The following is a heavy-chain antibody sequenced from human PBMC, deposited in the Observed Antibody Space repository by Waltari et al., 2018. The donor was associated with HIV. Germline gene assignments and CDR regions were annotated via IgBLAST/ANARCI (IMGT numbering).Heavy chain of an antibody. CDR3: ARDRGLYCSSTSCQGWFDP. Sequence: QVQLVQSGAEVKKPGASVKVSCKASGYTFTRYGISWVRQAPGQGLEWMGWISAYNGNTNYAQKLQGRVTMTTDTSTSTAYMELRSLRSDDTAVYYCARDRGLYCSSTSCQGWFDPWGQGTLVTVSS. CDR2: ISAYNGNT. J-gene: IGHJ5*02. CDR1: GYTFTRYG. V-gene: IGHV1-18*01. D-gene: IGHD2-2*01.